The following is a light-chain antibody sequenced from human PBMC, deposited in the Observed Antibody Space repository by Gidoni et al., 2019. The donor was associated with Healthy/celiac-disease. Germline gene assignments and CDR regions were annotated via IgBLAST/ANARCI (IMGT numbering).Light chain of an antibody. V-gene: IGKV2-28*01. J-gene: IGKJ3*01. CDR3: MQALQTPLT. Sequence: DIGMTQSPPSLPVTPGEPASISCRSSQSLLHSNGYNYLDWYLQKPGQSPQLLIYLGSNRASGVPDRFSGSGSGTDFTLKISRVEAEDVGVYYCMQALQTPLTFGPGTKVDIK. CDR2: LGS. CDR1: QSLLHSNGYNY.